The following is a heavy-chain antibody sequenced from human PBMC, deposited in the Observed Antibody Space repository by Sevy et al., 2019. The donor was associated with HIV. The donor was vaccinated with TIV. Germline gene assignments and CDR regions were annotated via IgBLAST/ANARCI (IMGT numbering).Heavy chain of an antibody. V-gene: IGHV1-2*02. CDR3: ARGENFWSPLYALDV. CDR2: INPNSDGT. D-gene: IGHD3-3*01. CDR1: AYTFTGYF. J-gene: IGHJ6*02. Sequence: ASMKVSCKASAYTFTGYFIHWVRQAPGQGLEWMGWINPNSDGTNYAEKFAGRVTMTSDTSISTAYMELKRLRSDDTAVYYCARGENFWSPLYALDVWGQGTTVTVSS.